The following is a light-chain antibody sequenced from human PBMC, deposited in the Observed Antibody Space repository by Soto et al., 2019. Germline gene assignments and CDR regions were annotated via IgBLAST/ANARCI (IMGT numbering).Light chain of an antibody. Sequence: IQMTQSPSTLSASVGDRVTITCRASQSISDLLAWYQQKPGEAPKLLIYKASSLESGVPSRFSGSGSGTEFSLPISSLHPDDFATYYCQQYDIYSPFGGGTKVEIK. J-gene: IGKJ4*02. CDR1: QSISDL. CDR3: QQYDIYSP. V-gene: IGKV1-5*03. CDR2: KAS.